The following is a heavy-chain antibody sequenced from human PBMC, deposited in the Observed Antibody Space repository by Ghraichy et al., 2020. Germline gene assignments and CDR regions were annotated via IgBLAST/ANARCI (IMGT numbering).Heavy chain of an antibody. CDR3: SRGGQGLGFCTGGTCLVFDY. Sequence: SETLSLTCTVSGGSISSGGYYWSWIRQQPGKGLEYIGYIYYSGSTGSNPSLKSRVSISLDMSKNQFSLSLSSVTAADMGVYYCSRGGQGLGFCTGGTCLVFDYWGQGALVTVSS. CDR2: IYYSGST. J-gene: IGHJ4*02. CDR1: GGSISSGGYY. V-gene: IGHV4-31*03. D-gene: IGHD2-8*02.